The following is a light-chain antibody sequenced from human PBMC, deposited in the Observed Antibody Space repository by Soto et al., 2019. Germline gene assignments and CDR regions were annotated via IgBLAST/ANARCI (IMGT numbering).Light chain of an antibody. CDR2: SAS. Sequence: EIVLTQSPATLSLSPGERATLSCRASQSVRNDLVWYHQKPGQAPRVLIYSASNRATGIPARFSGSGSGTDFTLTISSLEPEDFAVYYGQPRTNWPPNFGGGTKVEMK. V-gene: IGKV3-11*01. CDR1: QSVRND. CDR3: QPRTNWPPN. J-gene: IGKJ4*01.